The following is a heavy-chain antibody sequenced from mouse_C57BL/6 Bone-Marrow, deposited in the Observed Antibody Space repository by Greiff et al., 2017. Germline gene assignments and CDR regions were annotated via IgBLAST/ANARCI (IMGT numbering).Heavy chain of an antibody. J-gene: IGHJ2*01. CDR2: IYPSDSET. V-gene: IGHV1-61*01. CDR1: GYTFTSYW. CDR3: ARGDYGSGFDY. D-gene: IGHD1-1*01. Sequence: QVQLQQPGAELVRPGSSVKLSCKASGYTFTSYWLDWVKQRPGQGLEWIGNIYPSDSETHYNQKFKDKATLTVDKSSSTAYMQLSSLTSEDSAVYDCARGDYGSGFDYWGQGTTLTVSS.